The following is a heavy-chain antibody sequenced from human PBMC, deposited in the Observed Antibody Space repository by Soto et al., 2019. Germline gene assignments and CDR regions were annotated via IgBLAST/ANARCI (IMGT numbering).Heavy chain of an antibody. Sequence: QLQLQESGPGLVKPSETLSLKCTVSGASISSSSYYWGWIRQPPGKGLEYLGSMYYSGSTYYNPSLESRLTISVEMSKNQFSLKLSSVTAADTAVYYCATLKGIAVAGIHYWGQGTLVTVSS. V-gene: IGHV4-39*01. CDR3: ATLKGIAVAGIHY. D-gene: IGHD6-19*01. J-gene: IGHJ4*02. CDR2: MYYSGST. CDR1: GASISSSSYY.